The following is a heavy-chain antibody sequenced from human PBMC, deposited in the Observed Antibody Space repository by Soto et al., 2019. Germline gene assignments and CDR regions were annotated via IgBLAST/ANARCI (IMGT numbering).Heavy chain of an antibody. CDR3: GRGRSGQIVIFY. D-gene: IGHD1-26*01. V-gene: IGHV1-2*02. CDR2: IGPESGAT. J-gene: IGHJ4*02. Sequence: ASVEVSCMGSLYTYTGHYIDCVRQAPQQGPEWMGEIGPESGATRYAQKFQGRVTMTMDTSITTVYMELKNLSPDDTAVYYCGRGRSGQIVIFYWGQGTPVTRSS. CDR1: LYTYTGHY.